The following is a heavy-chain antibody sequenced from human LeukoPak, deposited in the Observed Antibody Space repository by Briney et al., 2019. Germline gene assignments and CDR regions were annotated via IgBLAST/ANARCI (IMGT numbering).Heavy chain of an antibody. J-gene: IGHJ4*02. CDR1: GFTFSNYA. V-gene: IGHV3-23*01. CDR2: INTNSGSI. D-gene: IGHD1-26*01. Sequence: PGGSLRLSCAASGFTFSNYAMSWVRQAPGKGPEWVSAINTNSGSIYYTDSVKGRFTTSRDNSKNTLYLQMNVLRPEDTAVYSCAKQSPYGGRFGVDDDWGRGTLVTVSS. CDR3: AKQSPYGGRFGVDDD.